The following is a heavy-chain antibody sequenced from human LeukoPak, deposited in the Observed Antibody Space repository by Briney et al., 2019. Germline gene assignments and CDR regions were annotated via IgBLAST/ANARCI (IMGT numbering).Heavy chain of an antibody. CDR2: ISTSSSYI. D-gene: IGHD5-24*01. CDR3: AKDIRRDGYPWAFDI. J-gene: IGHJ3*02. Sequence: GGSLRLSCAASGFTFSSYSMNWVRQAPGKGLEWVSSISTSSSYIYYADSVKGRFTISRDNAKNSLYLQMNSLRAEDTALYYCAKDIRRDGYPWAFDIWGQGTMVTVSS. CDR1: GFTFSSYS. V-gene: IGHV3-21*04.